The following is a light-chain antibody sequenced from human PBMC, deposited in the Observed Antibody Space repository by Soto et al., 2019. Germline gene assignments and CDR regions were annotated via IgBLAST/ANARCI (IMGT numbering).Light chain of an antibody. CDR3: SSYTSSRGVV. CDR1: SSDVGGYNY. J-gene: IGLJ2*01. CDR2: DVS. V-gene: IGLV2-14*01. Sequence: QSALTQPASVSGSPGQSITISCTRTSSDVGGYNYVSWYQQHPGKAPKLMIYDVSNRPSGVSNRFSGSKSGNTASLTISGLQAEDEADYYCSSYTSSRGVVFGGGTKLTVL.